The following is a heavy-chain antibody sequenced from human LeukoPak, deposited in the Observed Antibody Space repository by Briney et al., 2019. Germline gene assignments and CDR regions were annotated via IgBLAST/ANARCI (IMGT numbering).Heavy chain of an antibody. V-gene: IGHV3-23*01. CDR2: ISGSGGST. Sequence: GGSLRLSCAASGFTFSSYGMSWVRQAPGKGLEWVPAISGSGGSTYYADSVKGRFTISRDNSKNTLYLQMNSLRAEDTAVYYCAKRSGTMVRGATGYFDYWGQGTLVTVSS. CDR1: GFTFSSYG. CDR3: AKRSGTMVRGATGYFDY. J-gene: IGHJ4*02. D-gene: IGHD3-10*01.